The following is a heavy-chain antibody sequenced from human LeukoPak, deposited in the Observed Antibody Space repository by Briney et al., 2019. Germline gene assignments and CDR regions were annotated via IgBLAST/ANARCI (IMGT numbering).Heavy chain of an antibody. Sequence: PGGSLRLSCAASGFTFSDNWMHWVRQAPGKGLEWVSYISSSGSTIYYADSVKGRFTISRDNAKNSLYLQMNSLRAEDTAVYYCARDSLVRGVINDYWGQGTLVTVSS. V-gene: IGHV3-11*04. J-gene: IGHJ4*02. CDR2: ISSSGSTI. CDR1: GFTFSDNW. CDR3: ARDSLVRGVINDY. D-gene: IGHD3-10*01.